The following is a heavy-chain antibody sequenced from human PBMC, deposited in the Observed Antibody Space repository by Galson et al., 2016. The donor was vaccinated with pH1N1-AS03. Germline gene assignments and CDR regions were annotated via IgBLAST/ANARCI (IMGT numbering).Heavy chain of an antibody. V-gene: IGHV3-66*01. J-gene: IGHJ4*02. Sequence: SLRLSCAASGFTVSNNYVAWVRQAPGKGLEWVSVIYGGGGTHYADSVKGRFTISRDNSKNTVHLQMSSLRAEDTAIYYCARGKRDDFWGEGTLVTVSS. CDR3: ARGKRDDF. D-gene: IGHD1-1*01. CDR2: IYGGGGT. CDR1: GFTVSNNY.